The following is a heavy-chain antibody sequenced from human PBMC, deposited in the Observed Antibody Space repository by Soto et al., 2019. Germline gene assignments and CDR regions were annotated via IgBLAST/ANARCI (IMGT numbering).Heavy chain of an antibody. CDR1: GGTFSSYA. Sequence: SVKVSCKASGGTFSSYAISWVRQAPGQGLEWMGGIIPIFGTANYAQKFQGRVTITADESTSTAYMELSSLRSEDTAVYYCAREYYYDSSGYYGPSYYYYYGMDVWGQGTTVTVSS. V-gene: IGHV1-69*13. CDR3: AREYYYDSSGYYGPSYYYYYGMDV. CDR2: IIPIFGTA. D-gene: IGHD3-22*01. J-gene: IGHJ6*02.